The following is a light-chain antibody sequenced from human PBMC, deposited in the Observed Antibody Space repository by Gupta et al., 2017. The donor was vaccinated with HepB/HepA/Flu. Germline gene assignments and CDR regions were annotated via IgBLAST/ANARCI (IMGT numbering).Light chain of an antibody. CDR1: NIGSQN. V-gene: IGLV3-9*01. J-gene: IGLJ2*01. CDR2: SDR. CDR3: QQWYSATVV. Sequence: SYELTKPHSVSVAQGQTATITSGGSNIGSQNVHWYQQKPGQAPVLPIYSDRERYSGIPERFSGSKSGSTATLTISRVQGGDEADYYCQQWYSATVVFGGGTKLTVL.